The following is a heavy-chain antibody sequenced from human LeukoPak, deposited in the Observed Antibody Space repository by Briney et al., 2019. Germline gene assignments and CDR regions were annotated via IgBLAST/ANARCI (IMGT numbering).Heavy chain of an antibody. J-gene: IGHJ4*02. Sequence: PSETLSLTCTVSGGSISSYYWSWIRQPPGKGLEWVGYIYYSGSTNYNPSIKSRVTISVDTSKDQFSLKLSSVTAADTAVYYCARDDPRVGFDYWGQGTLVTVSS. CDR3: ARDDPRVGFDY. CDR1: GGSISSYY. CDR2: IYYSGST. D-gene: IGHD2-15*01. V-gene: IGHV4-59*01.